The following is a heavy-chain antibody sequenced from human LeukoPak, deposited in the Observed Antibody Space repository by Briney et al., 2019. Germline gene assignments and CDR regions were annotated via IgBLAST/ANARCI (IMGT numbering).Heavy chain of an antibody. CDR1: GFTFSSYW. D-gene: IGHD3-3*01. CDR2: INSDGSST. J-gene: IGHJ4*02. V-gene: IGHV3-74*01. Sequence: GGSLRLSCAASGFTFSSYWMHWVRQAPGKGLVWVSRINSDGSSTSYADSVKGRFTISRDNAKNTLYLQMNSLRAEDTAVYYCARVGTYDFWSGYYSIPFDYWGQGTLVTVFS. CDR3: ARVGTYDFWSGYYSIPFDY.